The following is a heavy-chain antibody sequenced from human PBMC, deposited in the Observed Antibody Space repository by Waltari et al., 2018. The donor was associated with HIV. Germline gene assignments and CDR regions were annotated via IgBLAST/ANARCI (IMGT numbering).Heavy chain of an antibody. V-gene: IGHV5-51*03. CDR1: GYTFTNNW. Sequence: EVRLVQSGAVVKRPGDCLKISCKTSGYTFTNNWIGWVGQTAGKGLEWIGVIYPHTDRVQYNPSFHGRGGISTDWSTRTVYLEWRSLTALDTGVYYCARRPDYGGDWFDSWGQGTLVSVSS. CDR2: IYPHTDRV. D-gene: IGHD3-10*01. J-gene: IGHJ5*01. CDR3: ARRPDYGGDWFDS.